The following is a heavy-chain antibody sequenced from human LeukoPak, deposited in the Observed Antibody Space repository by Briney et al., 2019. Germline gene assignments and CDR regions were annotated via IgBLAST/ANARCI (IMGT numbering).Heavy chain of an antibody. J-gene: IGHJ4*02. D-gene: IGHD5-18*01. CDR3: ARRGYSFSLFDY. CDR2: IKQDGSEK. V-gene: IGHV3-7*03. Sequence: GGSLRLSCVASGFTFYNYAMSWVRQAPGKGLEWVANIKQDGSEKYYVDSVKGRFTISRDNAKNSLYLQMNSLRAEDTAVYYCARRGYSFSLFDYWGQGTLVTVSS. CDR1: GFTFYNYA.